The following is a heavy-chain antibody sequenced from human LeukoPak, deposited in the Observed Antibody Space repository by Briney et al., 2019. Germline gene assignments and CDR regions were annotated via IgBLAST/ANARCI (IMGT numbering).Heavy chain of an antibody. CDR3: ARDRDYYDSSGLDY. J-gene: IGHJ4*02. V-gene: IGHV4-59*01. CDR2: IYYSGST. D-gene: IGHD3-22*01. Sequence: SETLSLTCTVSGGSISSYYWSWIRQPPGKGLEWIGYIYYSGSTNYNPSLKSRVTISVDTSKNQFSLKLSSVTAADTAVYYCARDRDYYDSSGLDYWGQGTLVTVSS. CDR1: GGSISSYY.